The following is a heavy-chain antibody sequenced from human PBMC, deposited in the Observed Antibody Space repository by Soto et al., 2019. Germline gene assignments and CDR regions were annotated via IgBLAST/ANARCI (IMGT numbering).Heavy chain of an antibody. D-gene: IGHD6-6*01. CDR2: IDPSDSYT. CDR1: GYSFTSYW. Sequence: GEALNISCKGSGYSFTSYWISWVRQMPGKGLEWMGRIDPSDSYTNYSPSFQGHVTISADKSISTAYLQWSSLKASDTAMYYCARLGRAARPGRGEYGLDGWGQRTTVTFS. J-gene: IGHJ6*02. CDR3: ARLGRAARPGRGEYGLDG. V-gene: IGHV5-10-1*01.